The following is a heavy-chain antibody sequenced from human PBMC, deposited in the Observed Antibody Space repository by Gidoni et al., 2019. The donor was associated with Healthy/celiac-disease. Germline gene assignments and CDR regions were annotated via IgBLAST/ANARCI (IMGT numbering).Heavy chain of an antibody. J-gene: IGHJ4*02. D-gene: IGHD2-15*01. V-gene: IGHV3-30*18. CDR1: GFTLSSSG. CDR2: ISYDGSNK. CDR3: AKDRGYCSGGSCLHFDY. Sequence: QVQLVESGGGVVQPGRSMRLSCAASGFTLSSSGMHWVRKAPGKGLEWWAVISYDGSNKYYADSVKGRFTISRDNSKNTLYLQMNSLRAEDTAVYYCAKDRGYCSGGSCLHFDYWGQGTLVTVSS.